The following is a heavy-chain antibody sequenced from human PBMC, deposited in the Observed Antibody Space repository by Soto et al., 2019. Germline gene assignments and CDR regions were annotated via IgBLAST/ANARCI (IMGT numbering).Heavy chain of an antibody. CDR1: AFTFSSYA. J-gene: IGHJ4*02. Sequence: QVQLVESGGGVVQPGRSLRLSCAASAFTFSSYAMHWVRQAPGKGLEWVAVIWYDGSNKYYADSVKGRFTISRDNSKNTRYLQMNSLRAEDTAVYYCARTRGYSGYDYWGQGTLVTVSS. CDR2: IWYDGSNK. CDR3: ARTRGYSGYDY. D-gene: IGHD5-12*01. V-gene: IGHV3-33*01.